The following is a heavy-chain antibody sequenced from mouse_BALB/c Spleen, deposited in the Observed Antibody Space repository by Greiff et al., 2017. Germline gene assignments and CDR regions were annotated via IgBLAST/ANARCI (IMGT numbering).Heavy chain of an antibody. CDR1: GFTFSSYA. CDR3: ARGGTATAWFAY. V-gene: IGHV5-6-5*01. CDR2: ISSGGST. J-gene: IGHJ3*01. Sequence: EVQLMESGGGLVKPGGSLKLSCAASGFTFSSYAMSWVRQTPEKRLEWVASISSGGSTYYPDSVKGRFTISRDNARNILYLQMSSLRSEDTAMYYCARGGTATAWFAYWGQGTLVTVSA. D-gene: IGHD1-2*01.